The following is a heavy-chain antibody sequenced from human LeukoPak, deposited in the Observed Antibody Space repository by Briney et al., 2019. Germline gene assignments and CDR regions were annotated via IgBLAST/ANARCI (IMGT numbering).Heavy chain of an antibody. Sequence: PSETLSLTCTVSGGSISSGGYYWSWIRQHPGKGLEWIGYIYYSGSTYYNPSLKSRITISVDTSKNQFSLKLSSVTAADTAVYYCARLGGANQDYWGQGTLVIVSS. V-gene: IGHV4-31*03. J-gene: IGHJ4*02. D-gene: IGHD1-26*01. CDR1: GGSISSGGYY. CDR2: IYYSGST. CDR3: ARLGGANQDY.